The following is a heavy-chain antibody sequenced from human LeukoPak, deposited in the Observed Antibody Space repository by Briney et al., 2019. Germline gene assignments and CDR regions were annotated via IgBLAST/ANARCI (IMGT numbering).Heavy chain of an antibody. V-gene: IGHV4-34*01. CDR2: INHSGST. CDR3: ARERDNGGYYGMDV. Sequence: KPSETLSLTCAVYGGSFSGYYWSWIRQPPGKGLEWIGEINHSGSTNYNPSLKSRVTISVDTSKNQFSLKLSSVTAADTAVYYCARERDNGGYYGMDVWGQGTTVTVSS. D-gene: IGHD1-14*01. CDR1: GGSFSGYY. J-gene: IGHJ6*02.